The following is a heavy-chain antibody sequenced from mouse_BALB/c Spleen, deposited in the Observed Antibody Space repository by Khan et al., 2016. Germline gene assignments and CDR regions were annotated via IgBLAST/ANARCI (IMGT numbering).Heavy chain of an antibody. J-gene: IGHJ4*01. D-gene: IGHD2-14*01. Sequence: EVELVESGGGLVQPGGSLKLSCAASGFTFSTYAMSWVRQTPDKRLELVATINSNGGSTYYPDNVKGRFTISRDNAKNTPYLQMSSLKSEDTAIYYCARVRQAVDYWGQGTSVTVSS. CDR3: ARVRQAVDY. V-gene: IGHV5-6-3*01. CDR1: GFTFSTYA. CDR2: INSNGGST.